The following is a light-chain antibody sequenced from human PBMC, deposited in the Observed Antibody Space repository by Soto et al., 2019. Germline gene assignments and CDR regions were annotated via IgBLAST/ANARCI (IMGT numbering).Light chain of an antibody. V-gene: IGKV1-39*01. CDR1: QSVNTY. CDR2: AAS. CDR3: QQSSSAPLT. J-gene: IGKJ3*01. Sequence: DIQMTQSPSSLSASEGDRVTITCRASQSVNTYLNWYQHKPGKAPKLLIYAASSLQSGVPSRFSGSGSGTEFTLTISSLQTEDSAVYYCQQSSSAPLTFGPGTKVDIK.